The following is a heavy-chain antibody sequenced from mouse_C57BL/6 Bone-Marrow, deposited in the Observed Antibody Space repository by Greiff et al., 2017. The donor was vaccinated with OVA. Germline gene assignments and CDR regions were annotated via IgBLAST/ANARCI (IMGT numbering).Heavy chain of an antibody. J-gene: IGHJ3*01. CDR2: IYPRSGNT. V-gene: IGHV1-81*01. D-gene: IGHD2-4*01. CDR1: GYTFTSYG. Sequence: QVQLQQSGAELVRPGASVKLSCKASGYTFTSYGISWVKQRPGQGLEWIGEIYPRSGNTYYNEQFKGKATLTADKSSSTAYMELRSLSSEDAAVYFCARSGLGLPLAYWGQGTLVTVSA. CDR3: ARSGLGLPLAY.